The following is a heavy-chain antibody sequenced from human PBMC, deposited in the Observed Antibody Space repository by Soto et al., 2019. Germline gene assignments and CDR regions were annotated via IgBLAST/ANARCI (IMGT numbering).Heavy chain of an antibody. J-gene: IGHJ4*02. CDR1: GDSNSSYY. V-gene: IGHV4-59*01. Sequence: PSETLSLTCTVSGDSNSSYYWGWIRQPPGKGLEWIGYMSYSGSTNYNPSLKSRVTIFAHTSKNQFSLRLNSVTAADTAVYYCARARNFLTGDYKGGFYYFDYWGQGALVTVS. D-gene: IGHD3-9*01. CDR3: ARARNFLTGDYKGGFYYFDY. CDR2: MSYSGST.